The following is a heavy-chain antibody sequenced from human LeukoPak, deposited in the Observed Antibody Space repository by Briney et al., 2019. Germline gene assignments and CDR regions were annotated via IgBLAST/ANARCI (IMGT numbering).Heavy chain of an antibody. CDR1: GFTFSTYA. V-gene: IGHV3-21*01. CDR3: ARYGVSSRTSYIDY. J-gene: IGHJ4*02. Sequence: SGGSLRLPCAASGFTFSTYAMNWVRQAPGEGLEWVSCITSDSTYIYYADSVKGRFTISRDNAKNSLYLQMNSLRAEDTAVYYCARYGVSSRTSYIDYWGQGTLVTASS. D-gene: IGHD2-2*01. CDR2: ITSDSTYI.